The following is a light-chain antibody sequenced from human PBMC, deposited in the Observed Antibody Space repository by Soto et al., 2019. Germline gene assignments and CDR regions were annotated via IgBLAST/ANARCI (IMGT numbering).Light chain of an antibody. CDR3: QQYNSYPVT. Sequence: DIQMTQSPSTLSASVGDRVTITCRASQSISSWLAWYQQKPGKAPKLLIYDASSLESGLPSRFSGSGSGTEFTLAISSLQPDDFATYYCQQYNSYPVTFGQGTKVEIK. V-gene: IGKV1-5*01. CDR1: QSISSW. J-gene: IGKJ1*01. CDR2: DAS.